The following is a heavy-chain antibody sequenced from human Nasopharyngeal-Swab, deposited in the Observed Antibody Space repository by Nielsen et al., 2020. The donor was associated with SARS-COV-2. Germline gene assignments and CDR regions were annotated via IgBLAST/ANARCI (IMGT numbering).Heavy chain of an antibody. Sequence: ASVKVSCKASGYTFISYGISWVRQAPGQGLEWMGWISAYNGNTKYAQKLQGRVTMTTDTSTSTAYMELSRLRSDDTAVYYCARDHSRITGTTYYYGMDVWGQGTTVTVSS. CDR2: ISAYNGNT. D-gene: IGHD1-7*01. J-gene: IGHJ6*02. CDR1: GYTFISYG. V-gene: IGHV1-18*01. CDR3: ARDHSRITGTTYYYGMDV.